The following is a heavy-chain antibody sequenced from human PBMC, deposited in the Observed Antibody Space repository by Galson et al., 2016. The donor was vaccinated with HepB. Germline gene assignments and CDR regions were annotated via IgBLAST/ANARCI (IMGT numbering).Heavy chain of an antibody. V-gene: IGHV5-51*01. Sequence: QSGAEVKKPGESLKISCKGSGYNFTTYWIGWVRQMPGKGLEWMGIIYPGDSDTRYSPSFQGQVTISADKSINTAYLQWSSLKASDTALYYCARQSPGAVAGTGWFDPWGQGTLVTVSS. D-gene: IGHD6-19*01. J-gene: IGHJ5*02. CDR2: IYPGDSDT. CDR3: ARQSPGAVAGTGWFDP. CDR1: GYNFTTYW.